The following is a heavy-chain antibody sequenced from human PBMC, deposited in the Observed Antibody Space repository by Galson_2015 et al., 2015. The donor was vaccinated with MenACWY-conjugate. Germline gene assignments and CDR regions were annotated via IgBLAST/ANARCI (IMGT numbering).Heavy chain of an antibody. Sequence: SLRLSCAASGFTFSSYSMNWVRQAPGKGLEWVSSISSSSYIYYADSVRGRFTISRDNAKNSLYLQMNSLRAEDTAVYYCARGRTGDCSGGSCYSPWGQGTLVTVSS. CDR1: GFTFSSYS. J-gene: IGHJ5*02. CDR2: ISSSSYI. CDR3: ARGRTGDCSGGSCYSP. D-gene: IGHD2-15*01. V-gene: IGHV3-21*01.